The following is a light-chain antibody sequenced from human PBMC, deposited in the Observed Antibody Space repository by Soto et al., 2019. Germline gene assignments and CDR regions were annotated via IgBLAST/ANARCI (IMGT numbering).Light chain of an antibody. CDR1: QSVSSSC. J-gene: IGKJ3*01. V-gene: IGKV3-20*01. CDR3: QQYGISPFT. CDR2: GAS. Sequence: EIVLTQSPGTLSLSPGERATLSCRARQSVSSSCLAWYQQKPGQAPRLLIYGASSRATGIPDRFSGSGSGTDFTLTISRLDPEDFAVYYCQQYGISPFTFGPGTKVDIK.